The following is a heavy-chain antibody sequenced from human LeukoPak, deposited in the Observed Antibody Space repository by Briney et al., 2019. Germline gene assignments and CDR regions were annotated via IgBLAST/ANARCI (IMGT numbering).Heavy chain of an antibody. CDR2: IRYDGSNK. D-gene: IGHD5-12*01. J-gene: IGHJ4*02. V-gene: IGHV3-30*02. Sequence: GGSLRLSCAASGFTFSGYAMHWVRQAPGKGLEWVAFIRYDGSNKYYADAVKGRFTISRDNSKNTLYLQMNSLRAEDTAVYYRAKDKEWLRSYYFDYWGQGTLVTVSS. CDR1: GFTFSGYA. CDR3: AKDKEWLRSYYFDY.